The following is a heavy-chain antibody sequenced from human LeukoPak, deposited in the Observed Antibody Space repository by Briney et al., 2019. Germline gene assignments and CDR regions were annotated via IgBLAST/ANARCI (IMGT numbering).Heavy chain of an antibody. CDR2: ISLAGQT. D-gene: IGHD1-26*01. J-gene: IGHJ4*02. Sequence: SEALSLTCGVSGGSISGTNWWSWVRQPPGQGLEWIGEISLAGQTNYNPSLNGRVTMSLDKSSNQLSLHLTSATAADTATYFCSRESGPFCPFGYWGQGTLVIVSS. CDR1: GGSISGTNW. V-gene: IGHV4/OR15-8*02. CDR3: SRESGPFCPFGY.